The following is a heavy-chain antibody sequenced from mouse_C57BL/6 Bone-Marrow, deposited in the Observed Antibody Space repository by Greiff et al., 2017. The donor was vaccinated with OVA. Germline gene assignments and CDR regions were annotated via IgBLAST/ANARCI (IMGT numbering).Heavy chain of an antibody. V-gene: IGHV14-3*01. D-gene: IGHD2-14*01. Sequence: VQLQQSVAELVRPGASVKLSCTASGFNIKNTYMHWVKQRPEQGLEWIGRIDPANGKTKYAPKFQGKATITADTASNTAYLQLSSLTSKDTAIYYCARSVRGDYYAMDYWGQGTSVTVSS. CDR3: ARSVRGDYYAMDY. CDR1: GFNIKNTY. J-gene: IGHJ4*01. CDR2: IDPANGKT.